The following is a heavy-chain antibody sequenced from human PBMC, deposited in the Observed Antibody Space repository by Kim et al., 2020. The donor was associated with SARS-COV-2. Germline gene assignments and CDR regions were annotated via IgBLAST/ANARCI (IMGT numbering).Heavy chain of an antibody. CDR3: AKVSYSSSSGVDY. Sequence: YAAAVKGRFTISRDNSKNTLYLQMNSLRAEDTAVYYCAKVSYSSSSGVDYWGQGTLVTVSS. D-gene: IGHD6-6*01. J-gene: IGHJ4*02. V-gene: IGHV3-30*02.